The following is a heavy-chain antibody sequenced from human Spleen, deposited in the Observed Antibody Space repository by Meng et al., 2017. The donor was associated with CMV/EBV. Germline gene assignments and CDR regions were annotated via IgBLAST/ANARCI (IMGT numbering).Heavy chain of an antibody. CDR2: IHYSGST. D-gene: IGHD3-16*02. CDR1: GGSFSGYY. V-gene: IGHV4-34*09. CDR3: ARWGADYVWGSYRYTVFDY. Sequence: LRLSCAVYGGSFSGYYWSWIRQPPGKGLEWIGYIHYSGSTYYNPSLGSRVSILVDTSKKQFSVKLSSVTAADTAVYYCARWGADYVWGSYRYTVFDYWGQGTLVTVSS. J-gene: IGHJ4*02.